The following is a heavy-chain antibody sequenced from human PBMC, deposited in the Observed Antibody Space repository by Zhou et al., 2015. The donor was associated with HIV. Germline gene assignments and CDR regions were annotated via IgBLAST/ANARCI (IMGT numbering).Heavy chain of an antibody. Sequence: QVQLVQSGAEVKKPGSSVKVSCKASGGTFSSYTISWVRQAPGQGLEWMGRIIPILGIANYAQKFQGRVTITADKSTSTAYMELSSLRSEDTAVYYCARGNDSSGYHDYYYYGMDVWGQGP. D-gene: IGHD3-22*01. J-gene: IGHJ6*02. CDR2: IIPILGIA. CDR3: ARGNDSSGYHDYYYYGMDV. CDR1: GGTFSSYT. V-gene: IGHV1-69*02.